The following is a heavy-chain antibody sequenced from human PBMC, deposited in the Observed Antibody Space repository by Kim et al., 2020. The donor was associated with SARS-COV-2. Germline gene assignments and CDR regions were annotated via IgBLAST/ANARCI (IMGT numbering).Heavy chain of an antibody. CDR1: GGSISSSSYY. J-gene: IGHJ4*02. D-gene: IGHD2-15*01. Sequence: SETLSLTCTVSGGSISSSSYYWGWIRQPPGKGLEWIGSIYYSGSTYYNPSLKSRVTISVDTSKNQFSLKLSSVTAADTAVYYCANNFPGGNVDYWGQGTLVTVSS. CDR3: ANNFPGGNVDY. CDR2: IYYSGST. V-gene: IGHV4-39*01.